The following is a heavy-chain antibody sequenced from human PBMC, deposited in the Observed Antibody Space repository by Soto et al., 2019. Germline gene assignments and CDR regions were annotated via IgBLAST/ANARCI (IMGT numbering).Heavy chain of an antibody. Sequence: PSETLSLTCAFSGCSISSGGYSWSWIRQSPGKGLEWIGYIYHSGSTYYNPSLKSRVTISVDRSKNQFSLKLSSVTAADTAVYYCASGLVTTLHYWGQGTLVTVSS. CDR1: GCSISSGGYS. CDR3: ASGLVTTLHY. J-gene: IGHJ4*02. CDR2: IYHSGST. V-gene: IGHV4-30-2*06. D-gene: IGHD4-17*01.